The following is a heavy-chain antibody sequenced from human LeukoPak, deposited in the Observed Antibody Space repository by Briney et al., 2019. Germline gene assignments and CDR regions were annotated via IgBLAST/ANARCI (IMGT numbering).Heavy chain of an antibody. J-gene: IGHJ4*02. D-gene: IGHD6-13*01. CDR2: ISSSSSYI. CDR3: ARESSCSY. CDR1: GFTFSSYS. V-gene: IGHV3-21*01. Sequence: TGGSLRLTCAASGFTFSSYSMNWVRQAPGKGLEWVSSISSSSSYIYYADSVKGRFTISRDNAKNSLYLQMSSLRAEDTAVYYCARESSCSYWGQGTLVTVSS.